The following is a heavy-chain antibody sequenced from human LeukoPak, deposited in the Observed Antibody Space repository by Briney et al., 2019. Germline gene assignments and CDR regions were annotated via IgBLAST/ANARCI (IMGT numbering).Heavy chain of an antibody. CDR1: GYTFTSYA. D-gene: IGHD3-16*01. CDR2: INTNTGNP. J-gene: IGHJ1*01. V-gene: IGHV7-4-1*02. CDR3: ARGVERLPEYFQH. Sequence: ASVKVSCTASGYTFTSYAMNWVRQAPGQGLEWMGWINTNTGNPTYAQGFTGRFVFSLDPSVSTAYLQISSLKAEDTAVYYCARGVERLPEYFQHWGQGTLVTVSS.